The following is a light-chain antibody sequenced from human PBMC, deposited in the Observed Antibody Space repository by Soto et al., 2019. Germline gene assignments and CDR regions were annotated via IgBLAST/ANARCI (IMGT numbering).Light chain of an antibody. CDR2: KIS. V-gene: IGKV2-24*01. CDR3: MRATPFPWT. J-gene: IGKJ1*01. Sequence: DIVMTQTPLPSPVTLGQPASISCRSSQILVHSDGNTYLTWLQQRPGQPPRLLLYKISKRLSGVPDRFSGNGARTDFQLKISRVEPEDVGVYYCMRATPFPWTFGQGTKVEIK. CDR1: QILVHSDGNTY.